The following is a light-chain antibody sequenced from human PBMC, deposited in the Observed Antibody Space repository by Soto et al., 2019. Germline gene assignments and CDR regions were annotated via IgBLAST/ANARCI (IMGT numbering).Light chain of an antibody. CDR2: EGS. CDR1: SSDVGSYNL. CDR3: CSYAGLVV. J-gene: IGLJ2*01. V-gene: IGLV2-23*01. Sequence: QSALTQPASVSGSPGQSITISCTGTSSDVGSYNLVSWYQQHPGKAPKLMIYEGSKRPSGVSNRFSGSKSGNTASLTISGLQAEDEADYYCCSYAGLVVFSGGTKLTVL.